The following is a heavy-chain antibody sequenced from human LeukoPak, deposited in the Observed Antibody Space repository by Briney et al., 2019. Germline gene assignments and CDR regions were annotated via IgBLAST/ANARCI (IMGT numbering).Heavy chain of an antibody. CDR3: ARGGGLDV. V-gene: IGHV3-7*03. J-gene: IGHJ6*02. Sequence: PGGSLRLSCAASGFTFSNYAMNWLRQAPGKGLEWVASINHNGNVNYYVDSVKGRFTISRDNAKNSLYLQMSNLRAEDTAVYFCARGGGLDVWGQGATVTVSS. CDR1: GFTFSNYA. D-gene: IGHD3-16*01. CDR2: INHNGNVN.